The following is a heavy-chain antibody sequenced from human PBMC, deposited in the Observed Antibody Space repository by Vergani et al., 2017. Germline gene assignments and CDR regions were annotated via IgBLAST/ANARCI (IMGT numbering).Heavy chain of an antibody. CDR1: GGSFRGYY. CDR2: IYTSGST. CDR3: ARVRSTYYYDSSGYLPPGPNWFDP. V-gene: IGHV4-59*10. J-gene: IGHJ5*02. Sequence: QVQLQQWGAGLLKPSETLSLTCAVYGGSFRGYYWSWIREPAGKGLEWIGRIYTSGSTNYNRSLKSRVTISVDTSKNQFSLKLSSVTATDTAVYYCARVRSTYYYDSSGYLPPGPNWFDPWGQGTLVTVSS. D-gene: IGHD3-22*01.